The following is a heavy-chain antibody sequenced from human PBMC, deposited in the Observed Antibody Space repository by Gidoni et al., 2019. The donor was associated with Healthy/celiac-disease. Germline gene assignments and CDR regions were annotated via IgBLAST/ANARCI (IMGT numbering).Heavy chain of an antibody. V-gene: IGHV3-30-3*01. Sequence: QVQLVESGGGVVQPGRSLRLSGAASGFTFSSYAIHWVRQAPGKGLEWVAVISYDGSNKYYADSVKGRFTISRDNSKNTLYLQMNSLRAEDTAVYYCARDLGCGGDCYSYAFDIWGQGTMVTVSS. D-gene: IGHD2-21*02. CDR2: ISYDGSNK. CDR3: ARDLGCGGDCYSYAFDI. J-gene: IGHJ3*02. CDR1: GFTFSSYA.